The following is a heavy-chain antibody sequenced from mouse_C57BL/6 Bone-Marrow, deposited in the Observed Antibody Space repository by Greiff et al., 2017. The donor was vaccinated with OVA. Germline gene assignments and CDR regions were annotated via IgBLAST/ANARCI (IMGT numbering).Heavy chain of an antibody. J-gene: IGHJ2*01. D-gene: IGHD2-3*01. CDR3: ARGGYFY. CDR1: GYTFTSYW. Sequence: QVQLQQPGAELVMPGASVKLSCKASGYTFTSYWLHWVKQRPGQGLEWIGEIDPSDSYTNYNQKFKGKSTLTVDKSSSTAYSQLSSLTSEDASVYYCARGGYFYWGQGTTLTVSS. V-gene: IGHV1-69*01. CDR2: IDPSDSYT.